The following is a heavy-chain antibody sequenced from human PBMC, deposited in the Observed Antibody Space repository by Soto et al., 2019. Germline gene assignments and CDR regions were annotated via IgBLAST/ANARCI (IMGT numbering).Heavy chain of an antibody. V-gene: IGHV4-34*01. D-gene: IGHD3-10*01. J-gene: IGHJ4*02. CDR1: GGSFSGYY. Sequence: ASETLSLTCAVYGGSFSGYYWSWIRQPPGKGLEWIGEINHSGSTNYNPSLKSRVTISVDTSKNQFSLKLSSVTAADTAVYYCARGVKLRAKVRYYYGSGSGSQYYFDYWGQATLVTVSS. CDR3: ARGVKLRAKVRYYYGSGSGSQYYFDY. CDR2: INHSGST.